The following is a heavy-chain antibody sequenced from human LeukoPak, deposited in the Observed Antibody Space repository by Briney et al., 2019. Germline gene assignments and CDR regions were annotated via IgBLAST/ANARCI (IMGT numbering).Heavy chain of an antibody. CDR1: GYTFTAHY. V-gene: IGHV1-2*02. Sequence: ASVKVSCKASGYTFTAHYMHWVRQAPGQGLEWMGWINPNTGGTRFVQKFQGRVAMTRDTSISTVYMELSSLGSDDTAIYYCARTASCGSNCHYFFDYWGQGALVTASS. J-gene: IGHJ4*02. CDR2: INPNTGGT. CDR3: ARTASCGSNCHYFFDY. D-gene: IGHD2-21*02.